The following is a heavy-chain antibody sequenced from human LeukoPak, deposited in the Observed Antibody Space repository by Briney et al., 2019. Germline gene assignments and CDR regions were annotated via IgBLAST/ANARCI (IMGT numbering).Heavy chain of an antibody. CDR2: ISSSSSYI. V-gene: IGHV3-21*01. J-gene: IGHJ1*01. D-gene: IGHD6-19*01. Sequence: PGGSLRLSCAASGFTFSSYSMNWVRQAPGKGLEWVSSISSSSSYIYYADSVKGRFTISRDNAKNSLYLQMNSLRAEDTAVYYCARAYKDRSLAGKKEFFQHWGQGTLVTVSS. CDR1: GFTFSSYS. CDR3: ARAYKDRSLAGKKEFFQH.